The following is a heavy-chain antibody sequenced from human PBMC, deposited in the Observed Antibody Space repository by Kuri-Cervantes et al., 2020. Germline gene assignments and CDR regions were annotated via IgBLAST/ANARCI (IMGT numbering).Heavy chain of an antibody. D-gene: IGHD3-3*01. J-gene: IGHJ4*02. V-gene: IGHV3-30*03. CDR3: ARERYDFWSGYLLY. Sequence: RQAPGKGLEWVAVISDDGRKKYYADSVKGRFTISRDNSKNMLCLQMNSLRAEDTAVYYCARERYDFWSGYLLYWGQGTLVTVSS. CDR2: ISDDGRKK.